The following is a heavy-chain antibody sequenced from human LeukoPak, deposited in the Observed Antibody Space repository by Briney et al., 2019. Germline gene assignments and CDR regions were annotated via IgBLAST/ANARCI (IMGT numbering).Heavy chain of an antibody. J-gene: IGHJ6*03. CDR3: ARGGYCSGGSCYSTYYMDV. CDR2: IKQGGSEK. V-gene: IGHV3-7*03. D-gene: IGHD2-15*01. Sequence: GGSLRLSCAASGFTFISYWMSWVRQAPGKGLEWVANIKQGGSEKSYVDSVKGRFTISRDNSKNTLYLQMNSLRAEDTAVYYCARGGYCSGGSCYSTYYMDVWGKGTTVTISS. CDR1: GFTFISYW.